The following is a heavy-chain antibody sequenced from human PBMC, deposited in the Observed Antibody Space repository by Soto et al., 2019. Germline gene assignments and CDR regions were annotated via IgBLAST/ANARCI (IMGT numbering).Heavy chain of an antibody. CDR1: GFSFSSLA. V-gene: IGHV3-23*01. CDR3: AKDQPDVTLFDY. J-gene: IGHJ4*02. D-gene: IGHD2-21*02. Sequence: HPGGSLRLSCAASGFSFSSLAMSWVRQAPRKGLEWVSSISGRGVDTLYADSVKGRFTISRDNSSNTLYLQVNSLRAEDTAVYYCAKDQPDVTLFDYWGQGTLVTVSS. CDR2: ISGRGVDT.